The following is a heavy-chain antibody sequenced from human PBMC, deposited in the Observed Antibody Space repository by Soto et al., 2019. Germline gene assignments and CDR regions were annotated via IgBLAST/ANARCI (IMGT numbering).Heavy chain of an antibody. CDR1: GYSFTSYW. CDR2: IYPGDSDT. V-gene: IGHV5-51*01. CDR3: ARLPIVVVPAADLYYYYFMDF. D-gene: IGHD2-2*01. J-gene: IGHJ6*03. Sequence: PGESLKISCRGSGYSFTSYWIGWVRQMPGKGLEWMGIIYPGDSDTRYSPSFQGQVTISADKSISTAYLQWSSLKASDTAMYYCARLPIVVVPAADLYYYYFMDFWGKGTTVT.